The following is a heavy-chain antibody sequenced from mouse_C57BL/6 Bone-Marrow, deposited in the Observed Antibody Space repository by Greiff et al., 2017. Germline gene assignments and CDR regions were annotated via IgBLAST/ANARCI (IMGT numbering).Heavy chain of an antibody. CDR3: ARGRDYDGYYFDD. J-gene: IGHJ2*01. D-gene: IGHD2-4*01. V-gene: IGHV1-80*01. CDR1: GYAFSSYW. CDR2: IYPGDGDT. Sequence: QVQLQQSGAELVKPGASVKISCKASGYAFSSYWMNWVKQRPGKGLEWIGQIYPGDGDTNYNGKFKGKATLTADKSSSTAYMQLSSLTSEDSAVYFCARGRDYDGYYFDDWGQGTTLTVSS.